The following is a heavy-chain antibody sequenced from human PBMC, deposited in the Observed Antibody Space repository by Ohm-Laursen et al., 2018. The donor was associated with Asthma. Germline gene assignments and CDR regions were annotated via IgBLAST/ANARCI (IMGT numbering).Heavy chain of an antibody. Sequence: SLRLSCTASGFTFSSYIMNWVRQAPGKGLEWVSYISSSSSTIYYADSVKGRFTISRDNAKNSLYLQMSSLRDEDTAVYYCARDRGGDRSFDYWGQGTLVTVSS. CDR3: ARDRGGDRSFDY. CDR2: ISSSSSTI. V-gene: IGHV3-48*02. D-gene: IGHD2-21*02. CDR1: GFTFSSYI. J-gene: IGHJ4*02.